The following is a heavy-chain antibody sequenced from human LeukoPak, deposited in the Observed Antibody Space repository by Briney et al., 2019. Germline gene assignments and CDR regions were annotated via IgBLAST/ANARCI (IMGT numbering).Heavy chain of an antibody. CDR2: ISSSGSGGSI. J-gene: IGHJ4*02. V-gene: IGHV3-23*01. CDR3: AKDLNHYDSSGY. Sequence: GGSLRLSCEASGLTFSSHAMNWVRQAPGKGLEWVSGISSSGSGGSIHYADSVMGRFTISRDNSKNTLHLQMNSLRAEDTAVYYCAKDLNHYDSSGYWGQGTLVTVSS. CDR1: GLTFSSHA. D-gene: IGHD3-22*01.